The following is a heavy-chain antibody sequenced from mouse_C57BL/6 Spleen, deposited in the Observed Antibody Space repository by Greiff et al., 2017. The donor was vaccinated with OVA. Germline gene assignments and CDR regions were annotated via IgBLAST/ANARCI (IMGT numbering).Heavy chain of an antibody. J-gene: IGHJ2*01. Sequence: QSGPGLVKPSQSLSLTCSVTGYSITSGYYWNWIRQFPGNKLEWMGYISYDGSNNYNPSLKNRISITRDTSKNQFFLKLNSVTTEDTATYYCARERFDGFLDYWGQGTTLTVSS. CDR2: ISYDGSN. V-gene: IGHV3-6*01. D-gene: IGHD2-3*01. CDR3: ARERFDGFLDY. CDR1: GYSITSGYY.